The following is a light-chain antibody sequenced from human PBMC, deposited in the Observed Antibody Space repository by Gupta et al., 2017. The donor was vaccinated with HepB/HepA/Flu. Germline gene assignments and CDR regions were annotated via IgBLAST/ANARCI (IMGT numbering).Light chain of an antibody. CDR2: AAS. CDR1: HDITNW. Sequence: DIQMTQSPSSVSASVGDGVTITCRASHDITNWLAWYQQKPGKAPKLLIYAASSLQSGVPSKFSGSGSGTLFTLTISSLQPEDSATYFCQQSNSFPLTFGHGTKVDIK. J-gene: IGKJ3*01. CDR3: QQSNSFPLT. V-gene: IGKV1-12*01.